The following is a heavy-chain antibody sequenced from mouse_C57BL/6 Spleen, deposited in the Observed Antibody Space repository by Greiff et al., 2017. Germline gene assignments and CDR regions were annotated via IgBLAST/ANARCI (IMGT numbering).Heavy chain of an antibody. CDR3: ARLWYYGRGYFDG. CDR2: IDPSDSDT. Sequence: VQLQQPGAELVMPGASVKLSCKASGYTFTSYWMHWVKQRPGQGLEWIGEIDPSDSDTNYNQKFTGKSTLTVDNSARPAYMQRSSLTSEDSAVYYCARLWYYGRGYFDGRGTGTTVTVSS. D-gene: IGHD1-1*01. CDR1: GYTFTSYW. J-gene: IGHJ1*03. V-gene: IGHV1-69*01.